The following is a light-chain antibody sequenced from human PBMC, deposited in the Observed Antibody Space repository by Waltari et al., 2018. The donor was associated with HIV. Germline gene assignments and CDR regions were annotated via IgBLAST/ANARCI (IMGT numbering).Light chain of an antibody. CDR2: GNK. J-gene: IGLJ2*01. Sequence: QSVLTQPPSVSGAPGQRVTISCPGGSSNIGADYDVHWYQQIPGTAPKLLISGNKNRPSGVPDRFSASKSGASASLAITGLQAEDEAGYFCQSYDRSLSASVVFGGGTKLTVL. CDR1: SSNIGADYD. CDR3: QSYDRSLSASVV. V-gene: IGLV1-40*01.